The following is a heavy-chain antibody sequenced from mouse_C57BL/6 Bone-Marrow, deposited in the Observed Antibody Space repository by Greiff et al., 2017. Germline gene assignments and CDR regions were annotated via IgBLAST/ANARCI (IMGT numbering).Heavy chain of an antibody. CDR2: ISSGGSYT. CDR3: ARHGGFDY. J-gene: IGHJ2*01. CDR1: GFTFSSYG. Sequence: EVKLMESGGDLVKPGGSLKLSCAASGFTFSSYGMSWVRQTPDKRLEWVATISSGGSYTYYPDSVKGRFTISRDNAKNTLYLQMSSLKSEDTAMYYCARHGGFDYWGQGTTLTVSS. V-gene: IGHV5-6*01.